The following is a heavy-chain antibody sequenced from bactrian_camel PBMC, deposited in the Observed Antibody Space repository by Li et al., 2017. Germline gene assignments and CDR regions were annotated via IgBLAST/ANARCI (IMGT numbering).Heavy chain of an antibody. CDR3: AAVTPEYYGLGQALTSLPY. CDR2: IHPAGTTT. J-gene: IGHJ4*01. D-gene: IGHD1*01. CDR1: GFAFSNYW. V-gene: IGHV3S1*01. Sequence: HVQLVESGGGSVQAGGSLRLSCGASGFAFSNYWMFWVRQAPGKGLEWVSSIHPAGTTTYYGDSLKGRFTISRDNAKNTVYLQMNSLKPQDTAVYYSAAVTPEYYGLGQALTSLPYWGQGTQVTVS.